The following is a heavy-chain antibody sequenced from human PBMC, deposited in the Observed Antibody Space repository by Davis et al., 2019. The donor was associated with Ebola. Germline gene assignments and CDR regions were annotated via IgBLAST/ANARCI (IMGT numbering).Heavy chain of an antibody. V-gene: IGHV4-59*11. Sequence: PSETLSLTCTVSGVSISRHYWSWIRQPPGKRLEWFGSIYYTGSAYYNSSLNSRVTISVDTSKNQFSLKLSSVTAADTAVYYCAERGGSVWGQGTLVTVSS. CDR3: AERGGSV. J-gene: IGHJ4*02. D-gene: IGHD3-10*01. CDR1: GVSISRHY. CDR2: IYYTGSA.